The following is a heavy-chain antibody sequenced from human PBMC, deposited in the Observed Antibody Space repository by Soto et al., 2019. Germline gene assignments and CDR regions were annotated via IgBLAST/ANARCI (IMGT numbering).Heavy chain of an antibody. D-gene: IGHD1-26*01. J-gene: IGHJ4*02. CDR1: GFTLSSHA. V-gene: IGHV3-30-3*01. CDR3: ARDDEGGSDCDLGY. CDR2: IFSDGSTK. Sequence: QVQLVESGGGVVQPGRSLRLSCAVSGFTLSSHAMHWVRQAPGKGLEWVALIFSDGSTKYYADSVKGRFTTSRDNSKNTMYLQMNSRSVADTAVYYCARDDEGGSDCDLGYWGQGALVTVSS.